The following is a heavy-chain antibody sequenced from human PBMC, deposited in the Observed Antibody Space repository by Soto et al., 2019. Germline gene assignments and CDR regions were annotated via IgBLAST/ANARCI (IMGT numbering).Heavy chain of an antibody. CDR3: ARVPSLSITGTTFYYYYGMDV. CDR1: CYSISSGYY. J-gene: IGHJ6*02. CDR2: IYHSGST. D-gene: IGHD1-20*01. Sequence: PSETLSLTCAVSCYSISSGYYWGWIRQPPGKGLEWIGSIYHSGSTYYNPSLKSRVTISVDTSKNQFSLKLSSVTAADTAVYYCARVPSLSITGTTFYYYYGMDVWGQGTTVTVSS. V-gene: IGHV4-38-2*01.